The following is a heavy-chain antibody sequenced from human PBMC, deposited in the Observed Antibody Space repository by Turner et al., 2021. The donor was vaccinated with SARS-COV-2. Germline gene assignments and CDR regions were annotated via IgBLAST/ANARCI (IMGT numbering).Heavy chain of an antibody. CDR2: ISWNSGSR. D-gene: IGHD4-17*01. V-gene: IGHV3-9*01. Sequence: EVQLVESGGGLVQPGRSLRLSCAASGFTFEDYAMHWVRQAPGKGLEWVSGISWNSGSRGYADSVKGRFTISRDNAKNSLYLQMNCLRAEDTALYYCAKDIGSGYGDYFDYWGQGTLVTVSS. CDR1: GFTFEDYA. CDR3: AKDIGSGYGDYFDY. J-gene: IGHJ4*02.